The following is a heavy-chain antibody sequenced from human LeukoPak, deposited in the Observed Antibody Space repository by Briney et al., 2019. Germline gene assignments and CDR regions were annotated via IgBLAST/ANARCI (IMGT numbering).Heavy chain of an antibody. V-gene: IGHV5-51*01. CDR2: IYPGDSDT. CDR3: ARQNDFRLDY. J-gene: IGHJ4*02. Sequence: GESLKISCKGSGYTFSSYWIGWVRQMPGKGLEWMGIIYPGDSDTRYSPSLQGQVTISVDTSIGTAYLQWSSLKASDTAIYYCARQNDFRLDYWGQGTLITVSS. CDR1: GYTFSSYW. D-gene: IGHD3-3*01.